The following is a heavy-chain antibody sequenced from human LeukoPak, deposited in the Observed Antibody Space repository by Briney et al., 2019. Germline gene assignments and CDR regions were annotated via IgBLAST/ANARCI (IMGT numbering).Heavy chain of an antibody. CDR1: GYTFTSYD. D-gene: IGHD3-10*01. V-gene: IGHV1-8*01. CDR2: MNPNSGNT. Sequence: ASVKVSCKASGYTFTSYDINWARQATGQGLEWMGWMNPNSGNTGYAQRFQGRVTMTRNTSISTAYMELSSLRSEDTAVYYCARGEADYYGSGSSDYWGQGTLVTVSS. CDR3: ARGEADYYGSGSSDY. J-gene: IGHJ4*02.